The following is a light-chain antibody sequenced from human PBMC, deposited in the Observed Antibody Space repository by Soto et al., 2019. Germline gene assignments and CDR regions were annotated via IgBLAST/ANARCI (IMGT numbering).Light chain of an antibody. J-gene: IGLJ3*02. CDR3: GTWDSSLSAGV. CDR2: ENN. Sequence: QSVLTQPPSVSAAPGQKVTISCSGSSSNIGNNYVSWYQQLPGTAPKLLIHENNKRPSGIPDRFSGSKSGTSATLGITGLQTGDEADYYCGTWDSSLSAGVFGGGTKLTV. V-gene: IGLV1-51*02. CDR1: SSNIGNNY.